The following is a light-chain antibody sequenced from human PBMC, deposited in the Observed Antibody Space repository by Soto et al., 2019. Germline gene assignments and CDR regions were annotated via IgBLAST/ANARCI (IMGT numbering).Light chain of an antibody. CDR2: GAS. CDR1: QSVSSNY. J-gene: IGKJ5*01. CDR3: QHYGSSLSIT. Sequence: ESVLTQSPGSLSLFPGGRATLSCRASQSVSSNYLAWYQHKPGQAPRLLIYGASSRATGIPDRFSGSGPGTDFTLTISRLEPEDFAVYYCQHYGSSLSITFGQGTRLEIK. V-gene: IGKV3-20*01.